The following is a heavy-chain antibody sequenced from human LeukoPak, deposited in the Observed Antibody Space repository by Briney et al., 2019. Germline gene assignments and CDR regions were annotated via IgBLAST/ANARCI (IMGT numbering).Heavy chain of an antibody. CDR3: ARGATVTTY. CDR1: GGSISSYY. CDR2: IYYSGST. D-gene: IGHD4-17*01. J-gene: IGHJ4*02. V-gene: IGHV4-59*01. Sequence: PSETLSLTCTVSGGSISSYYWSWIRQPPGKGLEWIGYIYYSGSTNYNPSLKSRVTISVDTSKNQFSLKLSSVTAADTAVYYCARGATVTTYWGQGTLVTVSS.